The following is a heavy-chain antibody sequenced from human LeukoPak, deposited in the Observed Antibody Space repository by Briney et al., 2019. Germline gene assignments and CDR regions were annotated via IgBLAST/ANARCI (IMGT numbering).Heavy chain of an antibody. J-gene: IGHJ3*02. CDR3: ARGTILEPFDI. D-gene: IGHD3-3*01. CDR1: GFTFTGYY. Sequence: ASVKVSCKTSGFTFTGYYMHWVRQAPGQGLEWMGWINLNSGGTNYAQNFQGRVTMTRDTSITTAYMELSRLTSDDTAVYYCARGTILEPFDIWGQGTMVTVSS. V-gene: IGHV1-2*02. CDR2: INLNSGGT.